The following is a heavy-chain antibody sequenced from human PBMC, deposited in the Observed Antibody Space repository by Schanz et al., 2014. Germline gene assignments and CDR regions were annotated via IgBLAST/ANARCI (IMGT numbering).Heavy chain of an antibody. J-gene: IGHJ6*02. CDR2: INGNGGIT. D-gene: IGHD2-21*01. V-gene: IGHV3-23*01. CDR1: GFTFSTYA. CDR3: AAEGPPESPHPIIYCFAMDN. Sequence: EVQLLESGGGLVQPGGSLRLSCSASGFTFSTYAMSWVRQAPGKGLEWVSAINGNGGITYYADSVKGRFTISRDNAKNSIFLQMHRLRTKGTAVYYTAAEGPPESPHPIIYCFAMDNWGQGTKVTVAS.